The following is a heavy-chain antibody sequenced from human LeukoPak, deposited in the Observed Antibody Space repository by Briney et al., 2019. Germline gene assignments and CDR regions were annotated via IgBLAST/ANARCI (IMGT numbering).Heavy chain of an antibody. V-gene: IGHV3-30*02. CDR3: AKEGYYDSSGSPLLFDY. D-gene: IGHD3-22*01. J-gene: IGHJ4*02. Sequence: GGSLRLSCAASGFTFSSYGMHWVRQAPGKGLEWVAFIRYDGSNKYYADSVKGRFTISRDNSKNTLYLQMNSLRAEDTAVYYCAKEGYYDSSGSPLLFDYWGQGTLVTVSS. CDR2: IRYDGSNK. CDR1: GFTFSSYG.